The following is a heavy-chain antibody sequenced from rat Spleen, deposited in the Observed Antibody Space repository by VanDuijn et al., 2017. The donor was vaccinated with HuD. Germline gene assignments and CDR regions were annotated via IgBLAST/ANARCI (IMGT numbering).Heavy chain of an antibody. CDR1: GFTFSNYY. CDR3: ARQYNNFGYFDY. CDR2: ITTGGGNT. V-gene: IGHV5-25*01. J-gene: IGHJ2*01. Sequence: EVQLVESGGGLVQPGRSIKLSCAASGFTFSNYYMAWVRQAPTKGLEWVASITTGGGNTYYRDSVKGRFTGSRDNAKSTLYLQMDSLRSEDTATYYCARQYNNFGYFDYWGQGVMVTVSS. D-gene: IGHD1-10*01.